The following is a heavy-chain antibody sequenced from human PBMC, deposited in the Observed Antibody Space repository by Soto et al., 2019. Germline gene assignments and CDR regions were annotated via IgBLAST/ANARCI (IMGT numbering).Heavy chain of an antibody. D-gene: IGHD1-26*01. J-gene: IGHJ3*02. CDR3: ARGRGACQEYGIDI. CDR1: GFTFDDYA. CDR2: SSWNSGSI. Sequence: EAQLVESGGGLVQPGGSLRLSCAASGFTFDDYAMHWVRQAPGKGLEWVSSSSWNSGSIGYADSEKGRFIISRDTDKKTLYLQMKSLRAEDKALYDYARGRGACQEYGIDIWGQGTMVTVSS. V-gene: IGHV3-9*01.